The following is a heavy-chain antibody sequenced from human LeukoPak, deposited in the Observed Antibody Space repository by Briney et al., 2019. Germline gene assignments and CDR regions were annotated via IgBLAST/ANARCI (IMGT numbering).Heavy chain of an antibody. Sequence: SVKVSCKASGGTFSSYAITWVRQAPGQGLEWMGRIIPIFGTANYAQKFQGRVTITTDESTSTAYMELSTLRSDVTAVYYCARERPPGDSSNWFLEGYFDIWGQGTLVTVSS. D-gene: IGHD6-13*01. V-gene: IGHV1-69*05. J-gene: IGHJ4*02. CDR3: ARERPPGDSSNWFLEGYFDI. CDR1: GGTFSSYA. CDR2: IIPIFGTA.